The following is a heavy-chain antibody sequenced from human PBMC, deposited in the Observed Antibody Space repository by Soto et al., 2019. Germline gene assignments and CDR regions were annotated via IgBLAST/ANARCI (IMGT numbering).Heavy chain of an antibody. V-gene: IGHV1-18*04. D-gene: IGHD2-2*02. CDR3: ARYCSSTSCYIMGGDY. CDR1: GYTFTSYG. J-gene: IGHJ4*02. Sequence: GASVKVSCKASGYTFTSYGISWVRQAPGQGLEWMGWISAYNGNTNYAQKLQGRVTMTTDTSTSTAYMELRSLRSDDTAVYYCARYCSSTSCYIMGGDYWGQGTLVTVSS. CDR2: ISAYNGNT.